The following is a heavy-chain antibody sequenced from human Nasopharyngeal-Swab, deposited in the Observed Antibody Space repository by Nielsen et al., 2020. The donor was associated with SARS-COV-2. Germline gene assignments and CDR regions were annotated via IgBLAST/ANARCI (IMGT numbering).Heavy chain of an antibody. CDR2: IKQSGSGQ. CDR3: ARYCSTTSCPRGFDY. J-gene: IGHJ4*02. Sequence: GGSLRLSCAASGFTFSRYWMSWVRQAPGKGLEWVAHIKQSGSGQYYVDSVKGRFTISRDNAKNSLSLQMNSLGAEDTAVYYCARYCSTTSCPRGFDYWGQGTLVTVSS. V-gene: IGHV3-7*01. CDR1: GFTFSRYW. D-gene: IGHD2-2*01.